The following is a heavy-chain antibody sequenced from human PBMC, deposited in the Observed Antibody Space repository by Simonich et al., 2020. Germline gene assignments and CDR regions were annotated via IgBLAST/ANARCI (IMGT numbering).Heavy chain of an antibody. CDR3: AREGIAARDAFDI. CDR1: GFTFSSYW. CDR2: RKQDGSEK. D-gene: IGHD6-6*01. V-gene: IGHV3-7*01. Sequence: EVQLVESGGGLVQPGGSLRLSCAASGFTFSSYWMSWVRQAPGKGLGWVANRKQDGSEKYYLDPGKGRFTISRDNAKNSLYLQMNSLRAEDTAVYYCAREGIAARDAFDIWGQGTMVTVSS. J-gene: IGHJ3*02.